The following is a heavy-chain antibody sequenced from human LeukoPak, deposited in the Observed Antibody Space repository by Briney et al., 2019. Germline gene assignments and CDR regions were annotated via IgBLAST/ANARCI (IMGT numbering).Heavy chain of an antibody. Sequence: SVKVSCKASGGTFSSYAISWVRQAPGQGLEWMGGIIPIFGTANYAQKFQGRVTITADESTSTAYMELSSLRSEDTAVYYCARQNEDSSGWYYFDYWGQGTLVTVSS. CDR3: ARQNEDSSGWYYFDY. J-gene: IGHJ4*02. CDR2: IIPIFGTA. CDR1: GGTFSSYA. V-gene: IGHV1-69*13. D-gene: IGHD6-19*01.